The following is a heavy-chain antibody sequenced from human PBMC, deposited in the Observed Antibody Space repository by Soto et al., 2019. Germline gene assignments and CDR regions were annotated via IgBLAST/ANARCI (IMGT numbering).Heavy chain of an antibody. CDR1: GGTITYYY. CDR2: TYFRSKWYN. J-gene: IGHJ5*02. V-gene: IGHV6-1*01. D-gene: IGHD5-12*01. Sequence: SETLSLTCTVSGGTITYYYWNWSRQSPSRGLEWLGRTYFRSKWYNDYAVSVKSRIIINPDTSNNQFSLQLNSVTPEDTAVYFCAKGDNLGPKTGYAFDPWGQGIMVTVSS. CDR3: AKGDNLGPKTGYAFDP.